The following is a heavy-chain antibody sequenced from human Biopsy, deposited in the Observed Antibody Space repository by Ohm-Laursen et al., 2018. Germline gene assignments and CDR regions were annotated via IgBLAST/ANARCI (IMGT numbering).Heavy chain of an antibody. J-gene: IGHJ4*02. CDR3: AADSGSGSHFRFDY. V-gene: IGHV1-46*01. Sequence: SVKVSCPVSGYTFTNYYMHSVRQPPGQGLEWMGIINPSGSDATYAQKFQGRVTMTRDTSTSTAYMDLSGLRSEDTAVYYCAADSGSGSHFRFDYWGQGALVSVSS. CDR1: GYTFTNYY. D-gene: IGHD3-10*01. CDR2: INPSGSDA.